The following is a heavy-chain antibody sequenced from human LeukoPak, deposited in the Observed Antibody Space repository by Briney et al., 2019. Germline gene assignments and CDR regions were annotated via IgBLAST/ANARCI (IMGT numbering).Heavy chain of an antibody. J-gene: IGHJ6*02. CDR1: GYTFISYY. CDR2: INPRGGST. V-gene: IGHV1-46*01. Sequence: ASVKDSCKASGYTFISYYLHWVRQAPGQGLEWMGIINPRGGSTSFAQKFQGRVTMTGDTSTSTVYMELSSLTSEDTAVYYCARAPGYYYGMDVWGHGTTVTVSS. CDR3: ARAPGYYYGMDV.